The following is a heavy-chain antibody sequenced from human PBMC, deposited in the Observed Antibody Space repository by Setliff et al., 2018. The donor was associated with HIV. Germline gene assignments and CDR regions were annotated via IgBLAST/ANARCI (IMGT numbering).Heavy chain of an antibody. CDR3: ARGPVVVIPAPRWRWFDP. CDR1: GGSFINYY. D-gene: IGHD2-2*01. Sequence: ASETLSLTCAVYGGSFINYYWSWIRQSPGKGLEWIGEITHSGRTNYNPSLKSRVTISVDTSKNQFSLKLTSVTAADTAVYYCARGPVVVIPAPRWRWFDPWGRGTLVTVSS. CDR2: ITHSGRT. V-gene: IGHV4-34*01. J-gene: IGHJ5*02.